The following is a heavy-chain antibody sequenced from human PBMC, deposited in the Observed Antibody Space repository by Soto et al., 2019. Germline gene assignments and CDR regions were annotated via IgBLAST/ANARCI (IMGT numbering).Heavy chain of an antibody. D-gene: IGHD2-15*01. CDR2: IYYSGST. V-gene: IGHV4-31*03. CDR3: ARDPYCSGVNCYDD. Sequence: SETLSLTCTVSGGSISSGGYYWSWIRQHPGKGLEWIGYIYYSGSTYYNPSLKSRVTISVDTSKNQFSLKLSSVTAADTAVYYCARDPYCSGVNCYDDWGRGTLVTVSS. J-gene: IGHJ5*02. CDR1: GGSISSGGYY.